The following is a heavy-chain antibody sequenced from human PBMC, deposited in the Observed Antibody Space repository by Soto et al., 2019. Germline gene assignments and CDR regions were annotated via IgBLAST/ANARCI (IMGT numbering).Heavy chain of an antibody. CDR3: ARRYGASFDY. Sequence: SETLSLTCTFSGCSISSYYWSWIRQPPGKGLEWIGYIYYSGSTNYNPSLKSRVTISVDTSKNQFSLKLSSVTAADTAVYYCARRYGASFDYWGQGTLVTISS. CDR2: IYYSGST. D-gene: IGHD4-17*01. J-gene: IGHJ4*02. CDR1: GCSISSYY. V-gene: IGHV4-59*01.